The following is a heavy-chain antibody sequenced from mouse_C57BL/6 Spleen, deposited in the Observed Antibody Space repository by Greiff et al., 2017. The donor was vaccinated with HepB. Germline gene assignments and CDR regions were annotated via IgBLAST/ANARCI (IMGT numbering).Heavy chain of an antibody. D-gene: IGHD1-1*01. Sequence: QVHVKQSGAELVKPGASVKISCKASGYAFSSYWMNWVKQRPGKGLEWIGQIYPGDGDTNYNGKFKGKATLTADKSSSTAYMQLSSLTSEDSAVYFCARYGTTVVAFDYWGQGTTLTVSS. J-gene: IGHJ2*01. CDR1: GYAFSSYW. CDR2: IYPGDGDT. V-gene: IGHV1-80*01. CDR3: ARYGTTVVAFDY.